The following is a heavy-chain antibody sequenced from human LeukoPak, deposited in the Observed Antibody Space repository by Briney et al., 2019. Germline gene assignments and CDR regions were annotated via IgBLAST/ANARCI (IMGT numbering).Heavy chain of an antibody. D-gene: IGHD1-1*01. CDR3: ARAKLERWDFDN. CDR2: TRDKGNSYTT. J-gene: IGHJ4*02. V-gene: IGHV3-72*01. CDR1: GFTFSDHY. Sequence: GGSLRLSCAVSGFTFSDHYMDWVRQAPGKGLEWVGRTRDKGNSYTTEYAASVKGRFTISRDDSKNSLDLQMNSLKTEDTAVYYCARAKLERWDFDNWGQGTLVTVAS.